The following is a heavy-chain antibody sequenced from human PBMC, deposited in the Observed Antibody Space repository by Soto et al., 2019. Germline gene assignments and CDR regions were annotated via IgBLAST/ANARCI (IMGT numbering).Heavy chain of an antibody. Sequence: QVQLVESGGGVVQPGRSLRLSCAASGFTFSSYGMHWVRQAPGKGLEWVAVISYDGSNKYYADSVKGRFTISRDNSKNTLYLQTNSLRAEDTAVYYCAKSNIAAAGVFDYWGQGTLVTVSS. CDR1: GFTFSSYG. J-gene: IGHJ4*02. V-gene: IGHV3-30*18. D-gene: IGHD6-13*01. CDR3: AKSNIAAAGVFDY. CDR2: ISYDGSNK.